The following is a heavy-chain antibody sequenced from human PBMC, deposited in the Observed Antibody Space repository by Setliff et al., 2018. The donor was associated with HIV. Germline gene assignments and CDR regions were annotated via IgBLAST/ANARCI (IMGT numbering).Heavy chain of an antibody. CDR3: ARGGSYSPGDY. CDR2: IKSDGSST. CDR1: GFSFGDYI. V-gene: IGHV3-74*01. Sequence: GGSLRLSCTGSGFSFGDYIMSWFRQAPGKGLEWVSRIKSDGSSTDYADSVRGRFTISRDNAKNTLYLEMNSLRAEDTAVYYCARGGSYSPGDYWGQGTLVTVSS. J-gene: IGHJ4*02. D-gene: IGHD1-26*01.